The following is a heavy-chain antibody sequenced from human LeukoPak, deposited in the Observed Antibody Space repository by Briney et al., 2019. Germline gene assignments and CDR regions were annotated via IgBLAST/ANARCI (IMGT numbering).Heavy chain of an antibody. Sequence: GASVTVSCKASGYTFTSYAITWVRQAPGQGLEWMGWISASKGNTNYAQKLQGRVTMTTDTSTTTAYMELRSLRSDDTAVYYCARVRLDNTMNFDYWGQGTLVTVSS. V-gene: IGHV1-18*01. CDR1: GYTFTSYA. CDR3: ARVRLDNTMNFDY. J-gene: IGHJ4*02. D-gene: IGHD3-22*01. CDR2: ISASKGNT.